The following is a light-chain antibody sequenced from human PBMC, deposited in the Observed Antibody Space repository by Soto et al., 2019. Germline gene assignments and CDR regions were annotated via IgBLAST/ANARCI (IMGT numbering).Light chain of an antibody. Sequence: DIQMTQSPSSLSASVGDRVTITCQASQDISNYLNWYQQKPGKAPKLLIYDASNLETGVPSMFTGTGSGTDFSFTISSLYTSPIATYVCRQFDNIPPVTFGQGTRLEIK. CDR2: DAS. CDR1: QDISNY. J-gene: IGKJ5*01. V-gene: IGKV1-33*01. CDR3: RQFDNIPPVT.